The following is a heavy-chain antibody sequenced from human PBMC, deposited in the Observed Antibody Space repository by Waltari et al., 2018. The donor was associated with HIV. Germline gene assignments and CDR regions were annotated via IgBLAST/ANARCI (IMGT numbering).Heavy chain of an antibody. CDR1: GFRFSSSA. CDR2: ISGSGDST. D-gene: IGHD2-2*01. Sequence: EVQLLDSGGGLVQPGGSLRLSCAACGFRFSSSARSWVRQAPGKGLEWVSVISGSGDSTFYADSVKGRFTISRDDSKNTLYLQMNSLSAEDTAVYYCAKASSASCYASLHYWGQGTLVTVSS. J-gene: IGHJ4*02. V-gene: IGHV3-23*01. CDR3: AKASSASCYASLHY.